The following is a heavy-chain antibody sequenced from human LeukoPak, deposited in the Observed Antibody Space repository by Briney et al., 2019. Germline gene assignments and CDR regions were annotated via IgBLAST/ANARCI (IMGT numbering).Heavy chain of an antibody. CDR3: ARDIHRCSSTSCPGNAFDI. J-gene: IGHJ3*02. Sequence: SGPALVKPTQTLTLTCTFSGFSLTTTGMRVMWIRQPPGKGLEWFGYIYYSGSTNYNPSLKSRVTISVDTSKNQFSLKLSSATAADTAVYYCARDIHRCSSTSCPGNAFDIWGQGTMVTVSS. CDR1: GFSLTTTGMR. CDR2: IYYSGST. V-gene: IGHV4-61*08. D-gene: IGHD2-2*01.